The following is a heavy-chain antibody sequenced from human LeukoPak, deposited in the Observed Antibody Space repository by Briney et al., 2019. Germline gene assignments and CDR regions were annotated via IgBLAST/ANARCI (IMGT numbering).Heavy chain of an antibody. D-gene: IGHD3-22*01. J-gene: IGHJ4*02. Sequence: GALRLSLAAPGVTVRRSYINLVRQAPGKGLGLGSVIYTSGNTYYADSVKGRFTISRDNSKNTLYLQMNSLRAEDTAVYYCARAPFYFDSSNYPYFDYWGQGTLVTVSS. V-gene: IGHV3-53*01. CDR3: ARAPFYFDSSNYPYFDY. CDR1: GVTVRRSY. CDR2: IYTSGNT.